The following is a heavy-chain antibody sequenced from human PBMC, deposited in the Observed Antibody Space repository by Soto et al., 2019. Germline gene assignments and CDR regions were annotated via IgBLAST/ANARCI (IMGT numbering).Heavy chain of an antibody. J-gene: IGHJ6*02. Sequence: PSETLSLTCTVSGGSISSGGYYWSWIRQHPGKGLEWIGYIYYSGSTNYNPSLKSRVTISVDTSKNQFSLKLSSVTAADTAVYYCARVKGLSLTGPDYYGMDVWGQGTTVTVSS. CDR2: IYYSGST. V-gene: IGHV4-61*08. CDR1: GGSISSGGYY. CDR3: ARVKGLSLTGPDYYGMDV. D-gene: IGHD3-9*01.